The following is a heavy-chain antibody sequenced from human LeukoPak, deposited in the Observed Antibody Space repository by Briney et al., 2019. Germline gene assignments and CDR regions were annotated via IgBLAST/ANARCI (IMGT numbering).Heavy chain of an antibody. J-gene: IGHJ4*02. CDR1: GGSISSSSYY. D-gene: IGHD2-2*01. CDR2: IYYSGST. V-gene: IGHV4-39*01. Sequence: SETLSLTCTVSGGSISSSSYYWGWIRQPPGKGLEWIGSIYYSGSTYYNPSLKSRVTISVDTSKNQFSLKLSSVTAADTAVYYCARSSLIVVLPAAPFDYWGQGTLVTVSS. CDR3: ARSSLIVVLPAAPFDY.